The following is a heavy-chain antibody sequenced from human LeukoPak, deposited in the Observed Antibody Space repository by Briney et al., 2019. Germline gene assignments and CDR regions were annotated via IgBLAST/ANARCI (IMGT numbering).Heavy chain of an antibody. Sequence: PGGSLRLSCAASGFTFRNYGMHWVRQAPGKGLEWVAIIWYDDTKKYYADSVKGRFTISRDDSTNTVYLQMSSLRAEDTAVYYCARDWKTTSFDYWGQGTLVTVSS. J-gene: IGHJ4*02. V-gene: IGHV3-33*08. CDR3: ARDWKTTSFDY. D-gene: IGHD4-17*01. CDR2: IWYDDTKK. CDR1: GFTFRNYG.